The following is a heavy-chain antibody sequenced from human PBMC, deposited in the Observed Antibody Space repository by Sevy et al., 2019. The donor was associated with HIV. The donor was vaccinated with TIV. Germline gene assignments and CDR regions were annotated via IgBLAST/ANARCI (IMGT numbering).Heavy chain of an antibody. D-gene: IGHD1-1*01. CDR1: GFSLNIDNVG. CDR3: AHTTDTVSTWYSYYNFYGLDV. J-gene: IGHJ6*02. V-gene: IGHV2-5*01. Sequence: SGPTLVKPTQTLTLTCTYSGFSLNIDNVGVGWIRQPPGKALEWLALIYWNDVKRYSPSLKSRVTITKDTSKNQDGLTITTMQPVDTATYYCAHTTDTVSTWYSYYNFYGLDVWGPGTTVTVSS. CDR2: IYWNDVK.